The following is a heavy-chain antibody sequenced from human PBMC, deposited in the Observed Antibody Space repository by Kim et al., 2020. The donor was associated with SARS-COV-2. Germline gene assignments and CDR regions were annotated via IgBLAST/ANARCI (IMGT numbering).Heavy chain of an antibody. D-gene: IGHD1-26*01. J-gene: IGHJ6*03. CDR2: INPNSGGT. CDR3: ARGYQGGSYPLYYYYYYMDV. Sequence: ASVKVSCKASGYTFTGYYMHWVRQAPGQGLEWMGWINPNSGGTNYAQKFQGRVTMTRDTSISTAYMELSRLRSNDTAVYYCARGYQGGSYPLYYYYYYMDVWGKGTTVTVSS. CDR1: GYTFTGYY. V-gene: IGHV1-2*02.